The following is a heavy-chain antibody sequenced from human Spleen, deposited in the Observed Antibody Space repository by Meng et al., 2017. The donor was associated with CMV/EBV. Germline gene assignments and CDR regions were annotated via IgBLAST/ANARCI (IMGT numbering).Heavy chain of an antibody. Sequence: GESLKISCAASGFTFSAYVMSWVRQAPGKGLEWISTISGNDGTTDYADSVKGRFTISRDNSKNTLFLEMNTLRVEDTAVYYCAVPIAEAGTHDYWCEGALVTVSS. CDR2: ISGNDGTT. D-gene: IGHD6-19*01. CDR1: GFTFSAYV. J-gene: IGHJ4*02. V-gene: IGHV3-23*01. CDR3: AVPIAEAGTHDY.